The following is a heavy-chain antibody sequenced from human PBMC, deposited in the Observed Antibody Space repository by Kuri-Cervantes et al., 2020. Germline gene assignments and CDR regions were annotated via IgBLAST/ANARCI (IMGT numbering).Heavy chain of an antibody. J-gene: IGHJ4*02. Sequence: GSLRLSCTVSGGSISSSSYYWGWIRQPPGKGLEWIGSIYYSGSTYYNPSLKSRVTISVDTSKNQFSLKLSSVTAADTAVYCCAREVFVVVPAARVVFDYWGQGTLVTVSS. D-gene: IGHD2-2*01. CDR2: IYYSGST. CDR3: AREVFVVVPAARVVFDY. CDR1: GGSISSSSYY. V-gene: IGHV4-39*01.